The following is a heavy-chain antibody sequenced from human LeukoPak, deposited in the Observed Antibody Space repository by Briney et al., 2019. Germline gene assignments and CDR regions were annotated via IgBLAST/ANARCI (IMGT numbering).Heavy chain of an antibody. CDR1: GFTFSSYG. Sequence: PWGSVRLSCSASGFTFSSYGRLWVRQAPGKGLEGWAVISYDGSNKYYADSGKGRFTISRDNSKNTLYLQMNSLRAEDTAVYYCAKPYSSSWYYFDYWGQGTLVTVSS. D-gene: IGHD6-13*01. CDR3: AKPYSSSWYYFDY. V-gene: IGHV3-30*18. J-gene: IGHJ4*02. CDR2: ISYDGSNK.